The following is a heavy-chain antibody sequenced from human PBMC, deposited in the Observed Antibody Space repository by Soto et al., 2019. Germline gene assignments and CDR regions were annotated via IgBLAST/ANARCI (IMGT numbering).Heavy chain of an antibody. Sequence: VQLVESGGGLVKPGGSLRLSCAASGFTFSSYSMNWVRQAPGKGLEWVSSISSSSSYIYYADSVKGRFTISRDNAKNSLYLQKNSLRAEETAVYYCARERNMVRGVIGYFDYWGQGTLVTVSS. D-gene: IGHD3-10*01. V-gene: IGHV3-21*01. J-gene: IGHJ4*02. CDR1: GFTFSSYS. CDR2: ISSSSSYI. CDR3: ARERNMVRGVIGYFDY.